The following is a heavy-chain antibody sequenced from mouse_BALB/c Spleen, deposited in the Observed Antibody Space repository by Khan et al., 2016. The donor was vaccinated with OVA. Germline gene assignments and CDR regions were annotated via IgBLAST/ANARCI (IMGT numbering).Heavy chain of an antibody. V-gene: IGHV1-5*01. CDR1: GNTFTSYW. Sequence: EVQLQQSGTVLARPGASVKMSCKASGNTFTSYWIHWVKQRPGQGLEWIGAIYPGNSDTNYNQKFKGKAKLTAVTSTSTAYMELSSLTNADSAVYYCTYDGYYVGWFAYWGQGTLVTVSA. CDR3: TYDGYYVGWFAY. D-gene: IGHD2-3*01. J-gene: IGHJ3*01. CDR2: IYPGNSDT.